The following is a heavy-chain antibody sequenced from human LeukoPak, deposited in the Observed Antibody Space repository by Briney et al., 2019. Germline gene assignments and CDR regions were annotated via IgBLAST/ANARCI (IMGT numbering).Heavy chain of an antibody. CDR3: ARDGAEYYYDSSGDRLGLDY. J-gene: IGHJ4*02. Sequence: GGSLRLSCAASGFTLSTYSMNWVRQAPGKGLEWVSYISSRGSTIYYADSVKGRFTISRDNAKNSLYLQMNSLRAEDTAVYYCARDGAEYYYDSSGDRLGLDYWGQGTLVTVSS. CDR2: ISSRGSTI. D-gene: IGHD3-22*01. V-gene: IGHV3-48*04. CDR1: GFTLSTYS.